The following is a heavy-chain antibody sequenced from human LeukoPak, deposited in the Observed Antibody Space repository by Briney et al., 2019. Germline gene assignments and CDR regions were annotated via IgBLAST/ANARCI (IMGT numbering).Heavy chain of an antibody. Sequence: PGGSLRLSCAASGFAFTFHAMSWLRQPPGKGLEWVSAISGSGGSTYYADSVKGRFTISRDNSKNTLYLQMNSLRAEDTAVYYCAKGLQRYYFDYWGQGTLVTVSS. D-gene: IGHD1-1*01. V-gene: IGHV3-23*01. CDR3: AKGLQRYYFDY. CDR1: GFAFTFHA. J-gene: IGHJ4*02. CDR2: ISGSGGST.